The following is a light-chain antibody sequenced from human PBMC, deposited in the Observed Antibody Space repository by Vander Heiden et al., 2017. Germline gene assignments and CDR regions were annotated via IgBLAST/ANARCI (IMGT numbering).Light chain of an antibody. J-gene: IGKJ2*01. CDR2: AAS. V-gene: IGKV1-39*01. CDR3: QQRYSYPPGYT. CDR1: QSISSY. Sequence: DIQMTQSPSSLSASVGDRVTITCRASQSISSYLNWYQQKPGKAPKLLIYAASSLQSGVPSRFSGSGSGTDFTLTISSLQPEDFATYYCQQRYSYPPGYTFGPGTKLEIK.